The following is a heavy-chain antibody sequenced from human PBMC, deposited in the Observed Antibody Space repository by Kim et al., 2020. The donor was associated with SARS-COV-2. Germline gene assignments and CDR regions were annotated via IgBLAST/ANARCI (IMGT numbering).Heavy chain of an antibody. Sequence: YSNPSFKRRVAISVDTSKNQSSLRLSSLTAADAALYYCARLDRSGWYYFDYWGQGTLVTVSS. V-gene: IGHV4-30-2*04. CDR3: ARLDRSGWYYFDY. D-gene: IGHD6-19*01. J-gene: IGHJ4*02.